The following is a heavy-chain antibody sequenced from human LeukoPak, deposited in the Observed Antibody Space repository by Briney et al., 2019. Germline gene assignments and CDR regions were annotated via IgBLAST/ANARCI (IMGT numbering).Heavy chain of an antibody. CDR2: FDPEDGET. V-gene: IGHV1-24*01. CDR1: GYTLTELS. CDR3: ATNKRRYFDWLLASFDY. D-gene: IGHD3-9*01. Sequence: GASVKVSCKVSGYTLTELSMHWARQAPGKGLEWMGGFDPEDGETIYAQKFQGRVTMTEDTSTDTAYMELSSLRSEDTAVYYCATNKRRYFDWLLASFDYWGQGTLVTVSS. J-gene: IGHJ4*02.